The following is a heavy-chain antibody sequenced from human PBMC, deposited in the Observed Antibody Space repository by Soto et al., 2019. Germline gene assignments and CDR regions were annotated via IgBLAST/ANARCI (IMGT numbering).Heavy chain of an antibody. CDR2: ISAYNGNT. CDR1: GYTFTSYG. Sequence: ASVKVSCKASGYTFTSYGISWVRQAPGQGLEWMGWISAYNGNTNYAQKLQGRVTMTTDTSTSTAYMELRSLRSDDTAVYYCARGLLGGYCSSTSCLTWFDPWGQGTLVTVSS. J-gene: IGHJ5*02. D-gene: IGHD2-2*01. CDR3: ARGLLGGYCSSTSCLTWFDP. V-gene: IGHV1-18*01.